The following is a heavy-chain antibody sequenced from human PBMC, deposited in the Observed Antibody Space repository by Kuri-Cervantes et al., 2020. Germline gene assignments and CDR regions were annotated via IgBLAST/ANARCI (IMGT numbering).Heavy chain of an antibody. J-gene: IGHJ2*01. CDR3: ARDGGAYSSLWYFDL. V-gene: IGHV1-8*01. Sequence: SVKVSCKASGYTFTSSDINWVRQATGQGLEWMGWMNPSTGNTGYAQKFQGRVTMTRDTSISTAYMELSSLRSEDTAVYYCARDGGAYSSLWYFDLWGRGTLVTVSS. CDR1: GYTFTSSD. D-gene: IGHD6-13*01. CDR2: MNPSTGNT.